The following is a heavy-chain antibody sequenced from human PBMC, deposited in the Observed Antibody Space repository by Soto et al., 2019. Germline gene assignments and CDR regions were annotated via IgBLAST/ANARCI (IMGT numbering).Heavy chain of an antibody. CDR1: GFTFSSYE. D-gene: IGHD4-17*01. CDR2: ISSSGSTI. V-gene: IGHV3-48*03. J-gene: IGHJ6*02. Sequence: GGSLRLSCAASGFTFSSYEMNWVRQAPGKGLEWVSYISSSGSTIYYADSVKGRLTISRDNAKNSLYLQMNSLRAEDTAVYYCARGAAVTWYYYYGMDVWGQGTTVTVSS. CDR3: ARGAAVTWYYYYGMDV.